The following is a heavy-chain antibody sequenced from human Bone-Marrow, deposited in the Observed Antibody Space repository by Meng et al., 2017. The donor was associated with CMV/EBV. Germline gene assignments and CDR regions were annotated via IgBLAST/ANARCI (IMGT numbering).Heavy chain of an antibody. CDR1: GYTFTSYY. CDR2: INSSGGGT. Sequence: QVQLVQSGAEVKKPGASVKVSCKASGYTFTSYYMHWVRQAPGQGLEWMGIINSSGGGTSYAQRFQGRVTMTTDTSTSTAYMELRSLRSDDTAVYYCARMAFDADYYFDYWGQGTLVTVSS. J-gene: IGHJ4*02. D-gene: IGHD3-3*02. CDR3: ARMAFDADYYFDY. V-gene: IGHV1-46*01.